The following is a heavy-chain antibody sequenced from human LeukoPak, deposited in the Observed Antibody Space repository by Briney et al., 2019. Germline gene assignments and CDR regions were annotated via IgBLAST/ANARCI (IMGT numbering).Heavy chain of an antibody. V-gene: IGHV3-7*05. Sequence: GGSMRLSCAASGFTFRNYWMTWVRQAPGKGLEWVANIKQDGSEKYYLDSVQGRFTISRDNARNSLYLQMNSLRGDDTAVYYCARGTIVGAVDYWGQGTLVTVSS. CDR3: ARGTIVGAVDY. J-gene: IGHJ4*02. CDR2: IKQDGSEK. D-gene: IGHD1-26*01. CDR1: GFTFRNYW.